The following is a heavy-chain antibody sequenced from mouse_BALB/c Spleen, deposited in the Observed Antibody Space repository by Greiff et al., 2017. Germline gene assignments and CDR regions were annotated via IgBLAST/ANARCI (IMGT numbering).Heavy chain of an antibody. CDR2: ISSGGSYT. CDR3: TRALLRLQGMDY. Sequence: EVQLVESGGGLVKPGGSLKLSCAASGFTFSSYTMSWVRQTPEKRLEWVATISSGGSYTYYPDSVKGRFTISRDNAKNTLYLQMSSLKSEDTAMYYCTRALLRLQGMDYWGQGTSVTVSS. D-gene: IGHD1-2*01. CDR1: GFTFSSYT. V-gene: IGHV5-6-4*01. J-gene: IGHJ4*01.